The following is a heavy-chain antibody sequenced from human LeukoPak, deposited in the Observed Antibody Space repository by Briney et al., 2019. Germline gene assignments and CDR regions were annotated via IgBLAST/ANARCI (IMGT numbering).Heavy chain of an antibody. CDR3: ARVWGLRLGELSLQPPLYYFDY. D-gene: IGHD3-16*02. Sequence: QTGGSLRLSCAASGFTFSSYWMSWVRQAPGKGLEWVANIKQDGSEKYYVDSVKGRFTISRDNAKNSLYLQMNSLRAEDTAVYYCARVWGLRLGELSLQPPLYYFDYWGQGTLVTVSS. CDR2: IKQDGSEK. V-gene: IGHV3-7*01. CDR1: GFTFSSYW. J-gene: IGHJ4*02.